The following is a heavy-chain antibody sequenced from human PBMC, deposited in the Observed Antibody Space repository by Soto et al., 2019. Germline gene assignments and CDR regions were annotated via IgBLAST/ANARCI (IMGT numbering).Heavy chain of an antibody. CDR2: IWYDGSNN. J-gene: IGHJ6*02. CDR3: ARDKAGYNSGWYFYGMDV. CDR1: GFTFSSYG. Sequence: GGSLRLSCAASGFTFSSYGMHWARQAPGKGLEWVAIIWYDGSNNYYAESVKGRFTISRDNSKNTLYLQMNSLRAEDTAVYYCARDKAGYNSGWYFYGMDVWGQGTTVTVSS. V-gene: IGHV3-33*01. D-gene: IGHD6-19*01.